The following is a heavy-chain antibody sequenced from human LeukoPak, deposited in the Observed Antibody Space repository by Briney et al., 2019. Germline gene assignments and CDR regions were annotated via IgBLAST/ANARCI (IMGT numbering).Heavy chain of an antibody. Sequence: GASLRLSCAASGFTFSSYWMHCVRQAPGKALVWFSRINSDGSSTIYADSVKRRFTISRDNAKSTLYLQMNSLRAEDTAVYYCARDSTGYSTSWYYFDYWGQGNLVTVSS. CDR1: GFTFSSYW. V-gene: IGHV3-74*01. D-gene: IGHD6-13*01. CDR3: ARDSTGYSTSWYYFDY. CDR2: INSDGSST. J-gene: IGHJ4*02.